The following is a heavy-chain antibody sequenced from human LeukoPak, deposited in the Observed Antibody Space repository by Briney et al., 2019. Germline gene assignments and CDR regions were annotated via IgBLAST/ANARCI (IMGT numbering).Heavy chain of an antibody. J-gene: IGHJ4*02. V-gene: IGHV3-23*01. D-gene: IGHD5-12*01. CDR2: IDTKGTRT. CDR3: VKEVVATIPPL. CDR1: GFTLNSYW. Sequence: PGGSLRLSCAASGFTLNSYWMSWVRQAPGKGLEWVSGIDTKGTRTYYADSVKGRFTISRDNSKNTLFLQMNSLRAEDTAVYYCVKEVVATIPPLWGQGTLVTVSS.